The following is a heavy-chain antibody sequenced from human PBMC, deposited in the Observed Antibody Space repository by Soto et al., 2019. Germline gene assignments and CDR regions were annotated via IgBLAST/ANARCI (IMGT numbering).Heavy chain of an antibody. CDR2: ISGSGGST. Sequence: EVQLLESGGGLVQPGGSLRLSCAASGFTFSSYAMSWVRQAPGKGLEWVSAISGSGGSTYYADSVKGRFTISRDNSKNTLYLQMNSLRAEDTAVYYCAKDGPPSPIVVVTEFDYWGQGTLVTVSS. CDR1: GFTFSSYA. CDR3: AKDGPPSPIVVVTEFDY. V-gene: IGHV3-23*01. D-gene: IGHD3-22*01. J-gene: IGHJ4*02.